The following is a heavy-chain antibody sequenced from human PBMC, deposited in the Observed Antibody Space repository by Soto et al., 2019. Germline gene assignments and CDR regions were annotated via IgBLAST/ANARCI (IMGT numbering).Heavy chain of an antibody. V-gene: IGHV3-23*01. CDR2: ISGSGGST. CDR1: GFTFSSYA. J-gene: IGHJ4*02. Sequence: GGSLRLSCAASGFTFSSYAMSWVRQAPGKGLEWVSAISGSGGSTYYADSVKGRFTISRDNSKNTLYLQMNSLRAEDTAVYYCANARGHYGDYESAFDYWGQGPLVTVSS. CDR3: ANARGHYGDYESAFDY. D-gene: IGHD4-17*01.